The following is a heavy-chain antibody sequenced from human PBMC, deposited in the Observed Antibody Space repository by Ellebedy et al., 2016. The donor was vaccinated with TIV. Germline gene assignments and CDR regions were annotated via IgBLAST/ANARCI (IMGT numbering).Heavy chain of an antibody. Sequence: SVKVSXXASGGTFSSYAISWVRQAPGQGLEWMGGIIPIFGTANYAQKFQGRVTMTRDTSTSTVYMELSSLRSEDTAVYYCARDLRSYCSGGSCYRGAIDYWGQGTLVTVSS. V-gene: IGHV1-69*05. J-gene: IGHJ4*02. CDR1: GGTFSSYA. CDR2: IIPIFGTA. CDR3: ARDLRSYCSGGSCYRGAIDY. D-gene: IGHD2-15*01.